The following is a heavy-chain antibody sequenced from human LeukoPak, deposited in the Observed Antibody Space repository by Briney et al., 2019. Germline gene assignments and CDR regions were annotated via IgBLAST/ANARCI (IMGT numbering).Heavy chain of an antibody. V-gene: IGHV4-39*07. D-gene: IGHD1-26*01. CDR1: GGSIGSSSYC. CDR3: ARGRSGSPAYFDY. CDR2: IDYSGST. J-gene: IGHJ4*02. Sequence: SETLSLTCTVSGGSIGSSSYCWGWIRQPPGKGLEWTGSIDYSGSTNYNPSLKSRVTISVDTSKNQFSLKLSSVTAADTAVYYCARGRSGSPAYFDYWGQGTLVTVSS.